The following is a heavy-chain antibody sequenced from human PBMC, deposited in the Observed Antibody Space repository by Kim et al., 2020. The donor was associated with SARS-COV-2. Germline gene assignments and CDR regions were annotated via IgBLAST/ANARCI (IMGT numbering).Heavy chain of an antibody. Sequence: SVKVSCKASGGTFSSYAISWVRQAPGQGLEWMGRIIPILGIANYAQKFQGRVTITADKSTSTAYMELSSLRSEDTAVYYCARDKGSSSSWAYYYYGMDVWGQGTTVTVSS. J-gene: IGHJ6*02. CDR1: GGTFSSYA. CDR3: ARDKGSSSSWAYYYYGMDV. CDR2: IIPILGIA. V-gene: IGHV1-69*10. D-gene: IGHD6-6*01.